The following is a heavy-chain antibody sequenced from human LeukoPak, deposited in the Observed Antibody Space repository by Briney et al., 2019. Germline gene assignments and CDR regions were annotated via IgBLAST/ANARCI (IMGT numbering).Heavy chain of an antibody. J-gene: IGHJ5*02. D-gene: IGHD2-2*01. CDR2: KKQDGCQK. CDR3: ARGGAPYCSSTSCNEDRFDP. V-gene: IGHV3-7*05. CDR1: RFTCSLYW. Sequence: PGGTLRLPCAASRFTCSLYWLSWVPQAPGIGWVWVTNKKQDGCQKQYMDSVRGRYTISRNSDKTSLYLKMISVRAEDTAVNYWARGGAPYCSSTSCNEDRFDPWGQGTLVTVSS.